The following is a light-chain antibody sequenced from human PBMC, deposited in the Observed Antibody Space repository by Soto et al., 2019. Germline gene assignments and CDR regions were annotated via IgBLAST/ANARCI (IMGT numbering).Light chain of an antibody. CDR2: GGS. CDR3: HHYGDSPPIT. Sequence: EIVLTQSPGTLSLSPGERATLSCRASQSVNSRYLAWYQQKPGQAPRLLMYGGSSRATGIPDRFSGSGSGTDFTLTISRLEPEDFAVYYFHHYGDSPPITFGGGTKVEIK. CDR1: QSVNSRY. V-gene: IGKV3-20*01. J-gene: IGKJ4*01.